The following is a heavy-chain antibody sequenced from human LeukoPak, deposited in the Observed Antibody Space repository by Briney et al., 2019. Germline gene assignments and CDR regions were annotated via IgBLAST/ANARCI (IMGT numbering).Heavy chain of an antibody. D-gene: IGHD3-3*01. CDR3: ARAYYDFWSGYYTRWFDP. V-gene: IGHV4-34*01. CDR1: GGSFSGYY. Sequence: SETLSLTCAVYGGSFSGYYWSWIRQPPGKGLEWIGEFNHSGSTNYNPSLKSRVTISVDTSKNQFSLKLSSVTAADTAVYYCARAYYDFWSGYYTRWFDPWGQGTLVTVSS. CDR2: FNHSGST. J-gene: IGHJ5*02.